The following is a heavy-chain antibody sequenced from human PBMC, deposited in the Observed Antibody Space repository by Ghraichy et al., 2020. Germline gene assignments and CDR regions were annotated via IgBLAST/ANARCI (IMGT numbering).Heavy chain of an antibody. V-gene: IGHV3-23*01. CDR2: ISGSGGST. D-gene: IGHD4-17*01. J-gene: IGHJ4*02. CDR1: RFTFSTYA. CDR3: AKAHAYFSVTTSFYFDY. Sequence: GGSLRLSCAASRFTFSTYAMSWVRQAPGKGLEWVSAISGSGGSTYYADSVKGRFTISRDNSKNTLYLQMNSLRAEDTAVYYCAKAHAYFSVTTSFYFDYWGQGTLVTVSS.